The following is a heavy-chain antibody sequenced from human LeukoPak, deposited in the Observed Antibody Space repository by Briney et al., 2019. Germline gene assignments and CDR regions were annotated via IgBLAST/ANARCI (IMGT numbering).Heavy chain of an antibody. D-gene: IGHD7-27*01. CDR1: GHTFTSYD. J-gene: IGHJ5*02. CDR3: AREVAGAGNWFDP. V-gene: IGHV1-8*01. CDR2: MNPNSGNT. Sequence: ASVKVSCKASGHTFTSYDFNWVRQATGQGLEWMGWMNPNSGNTGYAQKFQGRVTMTRNTSISTAYMELSSLRSEDTAVYYCAREVAGAGNWFDPWGQGTLVTVSS.